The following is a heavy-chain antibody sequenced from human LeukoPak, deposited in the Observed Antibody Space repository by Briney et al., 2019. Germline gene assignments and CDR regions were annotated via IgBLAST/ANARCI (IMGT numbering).Heavy chain of an antibody. CDR3: ARDEYYYDSSGYYYYFDY. CDR1: GFTFSSYS. V-gene: IGHV3-21*06. J-gene: IGHJ4*02. D-gene: IGHD3-22*01. CDR2: ISSNSIYI. Sequence: GGSLRLSCAASGFTFSSYSINWVRQAPGKGLEWVSSISSNSIYIYYADSVKGRFSISRDNSKNTLYLQMDSLRAEDTAVYYCARDEYYYDSSGYYYYFDYWGQGTLVTVSS.